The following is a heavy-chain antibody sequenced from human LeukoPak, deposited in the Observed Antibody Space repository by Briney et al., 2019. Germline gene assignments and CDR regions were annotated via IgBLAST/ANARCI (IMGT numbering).Heavy chain of an antibody. CDR3: VHRYTVVLSEYFDY. CDR2: IYWNDEK. J-gene: IGHJ4*02. V-gene: IGHV2-5*01. Sequence: VSGPTLVNPTQTLTLTCTFSGFSLSTSGVGVGWIRQPPGKALEWLALIYWNDEKRYSPSLKSRLTITRDTSKNQVVLTMTNVDAVDTGTYYCVHRYTVVLSEYFDYWGQGTLVTVSS. D-gene: IGHD3-16*01. CDR1: GFSLSTSGVG.